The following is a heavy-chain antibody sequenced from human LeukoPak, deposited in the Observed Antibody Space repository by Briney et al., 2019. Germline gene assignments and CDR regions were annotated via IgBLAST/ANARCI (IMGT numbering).Heavy chain of an antibody. CDR1: GGSISSGGYY. J-gene: IGHJ3*02. Sequence: SETLSLTCTVSGGSISSGGYYWSWIRQHPGKGLEWIGYIYYGGSTYYNPSLKSRVTISVDTSKNQFSLKLSSVTATDTAVYYCARSETLRFQDAFDIWGQGTMVTVSS. CDR2: IYYGGST. V-gene: IGHV4-31*03. D-gene: IGHD3-16*01. CDR3: ARSETLRFQDAFDI.